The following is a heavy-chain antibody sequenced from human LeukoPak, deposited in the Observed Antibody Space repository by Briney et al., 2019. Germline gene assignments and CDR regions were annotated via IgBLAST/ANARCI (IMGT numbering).Heavy chain of an antibody. D-gene: IGHD6-19*01. CDR1: GGSFSGYY. Sequence: PSETLSLTCAVYGGSFSGYYWSWIRQPPGKGLEWIGEINHSGSTNYNPSLKSRVTISVDTSKNQFSLKLSSVTAADTAVYYCARGTGISGGRYGTWGQGTLVTVSS. CDR2: INHSGST. V-gene: IGHV4-34*01. CDR3: ARGTGISGGRYGT. J-gene: IGHJ5*02.